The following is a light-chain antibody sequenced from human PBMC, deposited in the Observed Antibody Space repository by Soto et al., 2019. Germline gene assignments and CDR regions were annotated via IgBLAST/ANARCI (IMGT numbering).Light chain of an antibody. Sequence: DIQMTQSPSTLSASVGDRVTITCRASQSVSTWLAWYHQKPGKAPHLLIFKASTLESGVPSRFSGSGSGTEFTLTITSLQPDDFATYYCQQYNVHSPWTFGQGTKVEIK. V-gene: IGKV1-5*03. CDR2: KAS. CDR3: QQYNVHSPWT. J-gene: IGKJ1*01. CDR1: QSVSTW.